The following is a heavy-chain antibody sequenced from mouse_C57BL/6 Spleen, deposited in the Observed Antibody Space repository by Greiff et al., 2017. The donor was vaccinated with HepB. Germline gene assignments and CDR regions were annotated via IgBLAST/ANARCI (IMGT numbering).Heavy chain of an antibody. J-gene: IGHJ4*01. CDR3: ARRSGTRAMDY. CDR1: GFTFSDYY. Sequence: EVNLVESGGGLVQPGGSLKLSCAASGFTFSDYYMYWVRQTPEKRLEWVAYISNGGGSTYYPDTVKGRFTISRDNAKNTLYLQMSRLKSEDTAMYYCARRSGTRAMDYWGQGTSVTVSS. V-gene: IGHV5-12*01. D-gene: IGHD3-3*01. CDR2: ISNGGGST.